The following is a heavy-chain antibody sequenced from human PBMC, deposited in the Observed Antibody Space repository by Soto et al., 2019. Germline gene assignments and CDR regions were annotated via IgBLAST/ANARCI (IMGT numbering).Heavy chain of an antibody. J-gene: IGHJ4*02. V-gene: IGHV3-7*03. CDR3: TSARSSVEPGGFVEY. D-gene: IGHD2-15*01. CDR2: SKQDGSQR. Sequence: GLVQPGGSLRLSCTASKXFXSXYWMSWVRQAPGXXXXXVANSKQDGSQRRYVDSVKGRFTISRDNGKNSVYLQMNSLRAEDTAVYYCTSARSSVEPGGFVEYWGQGTLVTVSS. CDR1: KXFXSXYW.